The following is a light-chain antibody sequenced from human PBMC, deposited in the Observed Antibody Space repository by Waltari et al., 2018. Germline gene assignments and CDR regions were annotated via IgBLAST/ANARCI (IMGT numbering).Light chain of an antibody. CDR1: SSDIGSYNF. Sequence: QSALIQPPSVSGSPGQSVAIYCTGTSSDIGSYNFVSWYQQFPGPAPQLLIYEVTTRPSGVPDRFSGSKSGYTASLAISGLQPEDEADYYCSSYTTSSTVIFGGGTKLTVL. CDR2: EVT. CDR3: SSYTTSSTVI. J-gene: IGLJ2*01. V-gene: IGLV2-18*02.